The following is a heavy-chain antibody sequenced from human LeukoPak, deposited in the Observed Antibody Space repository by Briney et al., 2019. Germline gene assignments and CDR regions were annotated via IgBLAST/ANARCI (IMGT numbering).Heavy chain of an antibody. D-gene: IGHD3-22*01. J-gene: IGHJ5*02. CDR1: GFTFSDYY. V-gene: IGHV3-11*04. CDR3: ARVIPTYYYDSSGYSNWFDP. Sequence: GGSLRLSRAASGFTFSDYYMSWIRQTPRKGLEWVSYISSSGSSIYCADSVKGRFTISRDNAKNSLYLQINSLRAEDTAVYYCARVIPTYYYDSSGYSNWFDPWGQGTLVTVSS. CDR2: ISSSGSSI.